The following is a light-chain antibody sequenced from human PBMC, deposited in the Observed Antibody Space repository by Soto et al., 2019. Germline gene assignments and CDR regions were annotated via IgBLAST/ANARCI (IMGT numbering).Light chain of an antibody. J-gene: IGKJ5*01. CDR1: RSLLHTNAYHY. Sequence: ETLLTQLPLSLSVTPGEPASISCRSSRSLLHTNAYHYLDWYLQKPGQSPQLLIYLASYRASGVPDRFSGSGSGTEFTLRISRVEAEDVGVYYCMQPLDLPVTFGQGTRLEIK. V-gene: IGKV2-28*01. CDR3: MQPLDLPVT. CDR2: LAS.